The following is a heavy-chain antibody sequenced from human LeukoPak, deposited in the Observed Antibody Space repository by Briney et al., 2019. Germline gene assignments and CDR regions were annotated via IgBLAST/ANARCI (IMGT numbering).Heavy chain of an antibody. CDR1: GFTFSSYS. J-gene: IGHJ4*02. D-gene: IGHD6-13*01. Sequence: GGSLRLSCAASGFTFSSYSMNWVRQAPGKGVEWVSSISSSSSYIYYADSVKGRFTISRDNAKNSLYLQMNSLRAEDTAVYYCARAIAAAGRAGSYWGQGTLVTVSS. CDR2: ISSSSSYI. V-gene: IGHV3-21*01. CDR3: ARAIAAAGRAGSY.